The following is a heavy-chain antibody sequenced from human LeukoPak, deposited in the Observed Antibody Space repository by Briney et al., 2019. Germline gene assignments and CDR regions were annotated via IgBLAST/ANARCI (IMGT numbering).Heavy chain of an antibody. CDR1: GFTFSTYS. J-gene: IGHJ4*02. Sequence: GGSLRLSCAASGFTFSTYSMNWVRQAPGKGLEWVSYIGSGSISIYYADSVKGRFTISRDNAKNSLYLQMNSLRAEDTAVYYCASYKGYYYDSSGSDYWGQGTLVTVSS. D-gene: IGHD3-22*01. CDR2: IGSGSISI. V-gene: IGHV3-48*04. CDR3: ASYKGYYYDSSGSDY.